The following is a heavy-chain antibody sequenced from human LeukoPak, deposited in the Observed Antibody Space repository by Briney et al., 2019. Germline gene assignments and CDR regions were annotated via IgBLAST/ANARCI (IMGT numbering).Heavy chain of an antibody. CDR1: GFTFSSYG. V-gene: IGHV3-30*12. CDR2: ILSDGSKE. D-gene: IGHD5-12*01. Sequence: QPGGSLRLSCAASGFTFSSYGMHWVRQAPGKGLEWVAVILSDGSKEFYTDSVKGRFTISRDNSKNTLYLQMNSLRAEDTAVYYCARDRCIWGYSGCWGQGTLVTVSS. CDR3: ARDRCIWGYSGC. J-gene: IGHJ4*02.